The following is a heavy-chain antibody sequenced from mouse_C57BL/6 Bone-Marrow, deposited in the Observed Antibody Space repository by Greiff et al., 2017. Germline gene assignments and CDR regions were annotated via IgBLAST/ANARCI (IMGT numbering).Heavy chain of an antibody. V-gene: IGHV3-1*01. CDR1: GYSITSGYD. D-gene: IGHD4-1*01. J-gene: IGHJ2*01. Sequence: EVQRVESGPGMVKPSQSLSLTCTVTGYSITSGYDWHWIRHFPGNKLEWMGYISYSGSTNYNPSLKSRISITHDTSKNHFFLKLNSVTTEDTATYYGARELTGTSYFDDWGQGTTLTVSS. CDR2: ISYSGST. CDR3: ARELTGTSYFDD.